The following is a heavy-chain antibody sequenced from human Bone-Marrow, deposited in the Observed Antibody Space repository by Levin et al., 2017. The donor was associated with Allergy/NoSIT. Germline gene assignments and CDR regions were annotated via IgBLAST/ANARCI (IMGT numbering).Heavy chain of an antibody. CDR3: AREGTPQSWDY. CDR2: IYYIGTT. V-gene: IGHV4-38-2*02. CDR1: NYSISSGFH. Sequence: GSLRLSCAVSNYSISSGFHWVWIRQPPGKGLEWIGSIYYIGTTYYNPSLQTRVTISVDTSKNQFSLKLTSVTAADTAVYYCAREGTPQSWDYWGQGSLVRVSS. D-gene: IGHD1-14*01. J-gene: IGHJ4*02.